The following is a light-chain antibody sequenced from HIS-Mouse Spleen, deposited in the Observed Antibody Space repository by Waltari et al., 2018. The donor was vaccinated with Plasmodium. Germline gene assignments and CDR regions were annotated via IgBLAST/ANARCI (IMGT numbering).Light chain of an antibody. CDR1: PGSSSY. CDR2: AAS. Sequence: AIWMPSSPSSSSASTEDSGTHTSAARPGSSSYLAWYQQKPGKAPKLLIYAASTLHSGIPSRFSGSGSGTDFTLTISSLESEDFAAYYCQQYYSYPYTFGQGTKLEIK. CDR3: QQYYSYPYT. V-gene: IGKV1-8*01. J-gene: IGKJ2*01.